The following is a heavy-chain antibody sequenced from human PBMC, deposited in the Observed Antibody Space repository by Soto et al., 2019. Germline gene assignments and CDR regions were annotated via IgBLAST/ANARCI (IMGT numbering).Heavy chain of an antibody. CDR1: GFTFSRDA. CDR3: AKGGGDSRSYSTCFDY. V-gene: IGHV3-23*01. J-gene: IGHJ4*02. Sequence: GGSLRLSCAAAGFTFSRDAMSWVRQAPGKGLEWVSVISGSGGSTYYVDSVKGRFTISRDNSKNTLYLQMNSLRAEDTAVYYCAKGGGDSRSYSTCFDYWGQGTLVTVSS. D-gene: IGHD1-26*01. CDR2: ISGSGGST.